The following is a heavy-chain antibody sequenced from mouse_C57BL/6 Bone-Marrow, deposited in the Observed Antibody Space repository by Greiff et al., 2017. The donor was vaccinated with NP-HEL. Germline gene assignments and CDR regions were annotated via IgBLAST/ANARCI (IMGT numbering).Heavy chain of an antibody. D-gene: IGHD2-3*01. V-gene: IGHV1-78*01. J-gene: IGHJ4*01. CDR3: AREVYDGSLYYAMDY. Sequence: QVQLQQSDAELVKPGASVKISCKVSGYTFTDHTIHWMKQRPEQGLEWIGYIYPRDGSTKYNEKFKGKATLTADKSSSTAYMQLNSLTSEDSAVYFCAREVYDGSLYYAMDYWGQGTSVTVSS. CDR1: GYTFTDHT. CDR2: IYPRDGST.